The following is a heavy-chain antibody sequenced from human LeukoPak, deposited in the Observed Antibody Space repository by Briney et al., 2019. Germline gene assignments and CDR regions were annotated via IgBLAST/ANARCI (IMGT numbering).Heavy chain of an antibody. CDR2: IKGDESKI. CDR1: GFTFSASW. CDR3: GRSIWTHNSFTTVV. Sequence: PGGSLRLSCVASGFTFSASWMTWVRQAPGKGLEWVANIKGDESKIYQLGSVRGRFTVSRDNARNSLYLQMHSLRDEDSAVYYCGRSIWTHNSFTTVVWGQGTTVTVSS. J-gene: IGHJ6*02. D-gene: IGHD3/OR15-3a*01. V-gene: IGHV3-7*01.